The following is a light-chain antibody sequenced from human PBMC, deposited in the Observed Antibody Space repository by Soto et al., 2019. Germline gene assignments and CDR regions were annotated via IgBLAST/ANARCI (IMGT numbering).Light chain of an antibody. Sequence: QSVLTQPPSASGTPGQRVTISCSGSSFNIGSNTVNWYRQLPGTAPRLLIYSSIQRPSGVPDRFSGSKSGTSASLAISGLQSEDEADYYCQSYDNILSGPLFGGGTKLTVL. J-gene: IGLJ3*02. V-gene: IGLV1-44*01. CDR3: QSYDNILSGPL. CDR2: SSI. CDR1: SFNIGSNT.